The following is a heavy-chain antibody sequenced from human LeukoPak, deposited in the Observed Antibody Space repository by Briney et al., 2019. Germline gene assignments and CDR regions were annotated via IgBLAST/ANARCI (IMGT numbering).Heavy chain of an antibody. CDR1: GFTFSSYA. CDR3: ARDEREVVVATIFFGY. Sequence: PGGSLRLSCAASGFTFSSYAMSWVRQAPGKGLEWVANIKQDGSEQYYVDSVKGRITISRDNAKNSLYLQMNSLRAEDTAVYYCARDEREVVVATIFFGYWGQGTLVTVSS. D-gene: IGHD5-12*01. CDR2: IKQDGSEQ. J-gene: IGHJ4*02. V-gene: IGHV3-7*01.